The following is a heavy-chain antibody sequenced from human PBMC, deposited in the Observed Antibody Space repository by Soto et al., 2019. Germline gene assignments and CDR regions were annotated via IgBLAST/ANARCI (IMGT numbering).Heavy chain of an antibody. CDR1: GFTFSSYA. J-gene: IGHJ3*02. CDR3: AKLLYYYDSSGYLDAFDI. CDR2: ISGSGGST. Sequence: WGSLRLSCAASGFTFSSYAMSWVRQAPGKGLEWVSAISGSGGSTYYADSVKGRFTISRDNSKNTLYLQMNSLRAEDTAVYYCAKLLYYYDSSGYLDAFDIWGQGTMVTVSS. V-gene: IGHV3-23*01. D-gene: IGHD3-22*01.